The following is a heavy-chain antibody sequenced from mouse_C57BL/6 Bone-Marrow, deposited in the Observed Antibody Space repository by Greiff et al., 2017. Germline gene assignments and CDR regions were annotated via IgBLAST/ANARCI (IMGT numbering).Heavy chain of an antibody. CDR1: GYSITSGYY. Sequence: EVKLVESGPGLVKPSQSLSLTCSVTGYSITSGYYWNWIRQFPGNKLEWMGYISYDGSNNYNLSLKNRISITRDTSKNQFFLKLNSVTTEDTATYYCARGRYYDYDEDYFDYWGQGTTLTVSS. D-gene: IGHD2-4*01. V-gene: IGHV3-6*01. CDR3: ARGRYYDYDEDYFDY. CDR2: ISYDGSN. J-gene: IGHJ2*01.